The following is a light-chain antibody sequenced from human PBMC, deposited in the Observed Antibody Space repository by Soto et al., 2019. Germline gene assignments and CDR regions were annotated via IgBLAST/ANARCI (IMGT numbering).Light chain of an antibody. J-gene: IGKJ1*01. Sequence: ETMMTPAHPTLSVAPGVCTNLSCRARQSISRYLAWFQQKPGQAPSLLIYGASTRAAGIPARFSGSGSGTEFTLTISSLQSEDFAMYYCQQYNSSPPTFGQGTKVDIK. CDR1: QSISRY. CDR3: QQYNSSPPT. V-gene: IGKV3-15*01. CDR2: GAS.